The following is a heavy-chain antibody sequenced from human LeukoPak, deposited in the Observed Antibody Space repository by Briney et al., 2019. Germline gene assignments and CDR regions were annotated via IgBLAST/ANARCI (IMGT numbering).Heavy chain of an antibody. D-gene: IGHD2/OR15-2a*01. Sequence: AGGSLKLSCAASGFTFRSYGMSWVRQAPGKGLEWVSAISGSGDDTNYADSVKGRFSISRDNSKNTLYLQMNSLRAEDSAVYYCAKDVKRAPSWDYWGQGTLVTVSS. CDR2: ISGSGDDT. V-gene: IGHV3-23*01. CDR1: GFTFRSYG. J-gene: IGHJ4*02. CDR3: AKDVKRAPSWDY.